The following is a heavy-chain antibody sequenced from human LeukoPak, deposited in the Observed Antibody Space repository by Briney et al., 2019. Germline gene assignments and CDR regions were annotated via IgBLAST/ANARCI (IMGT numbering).Heavy chain of an antibody. D-gene: IGHD3-10*01. CDR1: GGSFSGYY. V-gene: IGHV4-34*01. J-gene: IGHJ6*02. CDR3: ARLNYYGSGSYHPRYYYYGMDV. CDR2: INHSGST. Sequence: PSETLSLTCAVYGGSFSGYYWSWIRQPPGKGLEWIGEINHSGSTNYNPSLKSRVTISVDTSKNQFSLKLSSVTAADTAVYYCARLNYYGSGSYHPRYYYYGMDVWGQGTTVTVSS.